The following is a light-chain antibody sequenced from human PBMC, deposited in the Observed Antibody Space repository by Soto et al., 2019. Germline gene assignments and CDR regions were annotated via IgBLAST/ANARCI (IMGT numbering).Light chain of an antibody. Sequence: DIQMTQSPSTLSASVGDRVTITCRASQSISRWLAWYQRKPGKAPKLLIYDASTLESGVPSRFSGRGSGTEYTLTISSLQPEDFATYFCQHSYSNFPITFGQGTRLEIK. J-gene: IGKJ5*01. V-gene: IGKV1-5*01. CDR3: QHSYSNFPIT. CDR1: QSISRW. CDR2: DAS.